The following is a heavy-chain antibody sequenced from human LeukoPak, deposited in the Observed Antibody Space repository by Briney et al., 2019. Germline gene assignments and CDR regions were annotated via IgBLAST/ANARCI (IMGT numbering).Heavy chain of an antibody. CDR3: ATLIVGDTRNEYFQH. CDR2: INPNSGGT. V-gene: IGHV1-2*02. J-gene: IGHJ1*01. Sequence: GASVKVSCKASGYTFTGYYMHWVRQAPGQGLEWMGWINPNSGGTNYAQKFQGRVTMTRDTSISTAYMELSRLRSDDTAVYYCATLIVGDTRNEYFQHWGQGTLVTVSS. CDR1: GYTFTGYY. D-gene: IGHD1-26*01.